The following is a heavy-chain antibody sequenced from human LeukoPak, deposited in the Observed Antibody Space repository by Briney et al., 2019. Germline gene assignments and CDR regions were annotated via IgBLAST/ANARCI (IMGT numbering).Heavy chain of an antibody. CDR2: IYYSGST. Sequence: PSETLSLTCTVSGGSISSSSYYWGWIRQPPGKGLEWIGSIYYSGSTYYNPSLKSRVTISVDTSKNQFSLKLSSVTAADTAVYHCARHVIRRERWLQSYYFDYWGQGTLVTVSS. D-gene: IGHD5-12*01. J-gene: IGHJ4*02. CDR1: GGSISSSSYY. CDR3: ARHVIRRERWLQSYYFDY. V-gene: IGHV4-39*01.